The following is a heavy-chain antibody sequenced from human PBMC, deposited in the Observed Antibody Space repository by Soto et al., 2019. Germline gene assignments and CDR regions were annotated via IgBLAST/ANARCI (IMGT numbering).Heavy chain of an antibody. Sequence: GASVKGSCKASRYTFTTCDIHWGRQFTGQGLEWMGWMNPYNGNTGSTQQFQGRVTMTRNTSISTVYMEGTSLRSEDTAVYYCARRKERSGPHYFDYWGQGSLVTVSS. CDR3: ARRKERSGPHYFDY. D-gene: IGHD6-25*01. CDR1: RYTFTTCD. V-gene: IGHV1-8*01. J-gene: IGHJ4*02. CDR2: MNPYNGNT.